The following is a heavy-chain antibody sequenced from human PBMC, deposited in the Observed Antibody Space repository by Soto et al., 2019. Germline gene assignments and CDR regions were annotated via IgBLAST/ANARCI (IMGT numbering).Heavy chain of an antibody. D-gene: IGHD3-10*01. CDR1: GGTFSSYT. CDR3: ARLVSGDRVRGVISGPRDV. Sequence: QVQLVQSGAEVKKPGSSVKGSCKASGGTFSSYTISWVRQAPGKGLEWMGGLIPPFGIPNYAHHFQGRVTITADKSTSPAFLELSSLRSEEAAVYYWARLVSGDRVRGVISGPRDVGGEGPTVTVSS. V-gene: IGHV1-69*17. CDR2: LIPPFGIP. J-gene: IGHJ6*04.